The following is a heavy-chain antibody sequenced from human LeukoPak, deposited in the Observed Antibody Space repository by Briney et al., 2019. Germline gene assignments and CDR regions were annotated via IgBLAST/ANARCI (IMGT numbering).Heavy chain of an antibody. Sequence: VGSLGLSCAASGFTFSNYWMIWVRQAPGRGLEWVANINREGSEKHYADSVNGRFTISRDNAKNSMFLQMNSLRVDDTAMYYCVRDSGAYSSVYYDAFDFWGQGTVVTVSS. J-gene: IGHJ3*01. D-gene: IGHD5/OR15-5a*01. CDR2: INREGSEK. CDR3: VRDSGAYSSVYYDAFDF. V-gene: IGHV3-7*01. CDR1: GFTFSNYW.